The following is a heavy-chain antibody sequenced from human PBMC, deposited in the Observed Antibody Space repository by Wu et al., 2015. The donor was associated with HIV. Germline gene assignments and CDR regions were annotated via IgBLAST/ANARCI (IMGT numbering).Heavy chain of an antibody. D-gene: IGHD2-21*02. CDR3: ARDTRYIVVVTANYYYYGMDV. CDR2: IIPIFGTA. CDR1: GGTFSSYA. V-gene: IGHV1-69*05. Sequence: QVQLVQSGAEVKKPGSSVKVSCRASGGTFSSYAISWVRQAPGQGLEWMGGIIPIFGTANYAQKFQGRVTITTDESTSTAYMELSSLRSEDTAVYYCARDTRYIVVVTANYYYYGMDVWGQGTTVTVSS. J-gene: IGHJ6*02.